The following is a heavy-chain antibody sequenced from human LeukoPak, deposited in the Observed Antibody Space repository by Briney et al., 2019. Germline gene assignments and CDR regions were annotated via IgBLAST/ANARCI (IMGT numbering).Heavy chain of an antibody. J-gene: IGHJ5*02. CDR3: ARGRELDP. CDR2: ISGSSSTI. V-gene: IGHV3-48*04. Sequence: PGGSLRLSCAASGFTFSSYSMNWVRQAPGKGLEWVSYISGSSSTIYSADSVKGRFTIPRDNAKNSLYLQMNSLRAEDTAVYYCARGRELDPWGQGTLVTVSS. CDR1: GFTFSSYS.